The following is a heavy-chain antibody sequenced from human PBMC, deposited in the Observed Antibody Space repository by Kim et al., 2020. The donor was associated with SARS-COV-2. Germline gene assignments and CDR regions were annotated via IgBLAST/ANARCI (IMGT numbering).Heavy chain of an antibody. CDR1: GVSISGSY. Sequence: SETLSLTCSVSGVSISGSYWSWIRQSAGKGLEWIGRIYSSGSTDYNPSLKARVTISLDPSFSLTLNSVTAADTAVDYCTRGGGNRYYYYGMDVWGQGTTV. CDR3: TRGGGNRYYYYGMDV. J-gene: IGHJ6*02. D-gene: IGHD2-15*01. CDR2: IYSSGST. V-gene: IGHV4-4*07.